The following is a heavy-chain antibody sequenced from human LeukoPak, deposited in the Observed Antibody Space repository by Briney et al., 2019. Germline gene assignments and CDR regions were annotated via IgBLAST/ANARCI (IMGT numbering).Heavy chain of an antibody. J-gene: IGHJ4*02. CDR1: GGSISSHY. Sequence: SETLSLTCTVSGGSISSHYWSWIRQPPGKGLEWIGYIYYSGSTNYNPSLKSRVTISVDTSKNQFSLKLSSVTAADTAVYYCARVFLSPRGWLQFDYWGQGTLVTVSS. CDR3: ARVFLSPRGWLQFDY. D-gene: IGHD5-24*01. V-gene: IGHV4-59*11. CDR2: IYYSGST.